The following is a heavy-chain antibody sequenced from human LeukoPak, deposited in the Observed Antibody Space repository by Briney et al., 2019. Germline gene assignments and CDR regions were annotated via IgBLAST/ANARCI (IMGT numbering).Heavy chain of an antibody. D-gene: IGHD5-24*01. J-gene: IGHJ6*02. Sequence: GGFLRLSCAASGFTFSSYGMRWVRQAPGKGLEWVAVISYDGSNKYYADSVKGRFTISRDNSKNTLYLQMNSLRAEDKAVYYCAKDDGYYYGMDVWGQGTTVTVSS. CDR1: GFTFSSYG. CDR3: AKDDGYYYGMDV. CDR2: ISYDGSNK. V-gene: IGHV3-30*18.